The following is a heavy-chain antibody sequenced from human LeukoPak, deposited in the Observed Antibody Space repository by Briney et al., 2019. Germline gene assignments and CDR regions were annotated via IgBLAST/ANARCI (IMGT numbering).Heavy chain of an antibody. Sequence: SETLSLTCTVSGGSISSYYWSWIRQPPGKGLEWIGYIYYSGSTNYNPSLKSRVTISVDTSKNQFSLKLSSVTAADTAVYYCAGAMVREGNGMDVWGQGTTVTVSS. V-gene: IGHV4-59*01. CDR3: AGAMVREGNGMDV. D-gene: IGHD3-10*01. J-gene: IGHJ6*02. CDR2: IYYSGST. CDR1: GGSISSYY.